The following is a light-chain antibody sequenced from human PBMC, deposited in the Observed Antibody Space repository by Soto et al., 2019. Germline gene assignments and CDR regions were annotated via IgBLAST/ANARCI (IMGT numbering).Light chain of an antibody. CDR3: AAWDDSLNSWV. Sequence: QSALTQPASVSGSPGQSITISCIGSSSDIGGYNYVSWHQQHPGKAPKLMIYEASNRPSGVSNRFSGSKSASRASLTISGLQAEDEADYYCAAWDDSLNSWVFGGGTKLTVL. CDR2: EAS. CDR1: SSDIGGYNY. V-gene: IGLV2-14*01. J-gene: IGLJ3*02.